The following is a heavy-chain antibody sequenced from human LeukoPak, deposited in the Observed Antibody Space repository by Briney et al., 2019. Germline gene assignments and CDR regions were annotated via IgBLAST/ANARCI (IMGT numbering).Heavy chain of an antibody. CDR2: INPNSGGT. Sequence: VASVKVSCKASGYTFTGYYMHWVRQAPGQGLEWMGWINPNSGGTNYAQKFRGRVTMTRDTSISTAYMELSRLRSDDTAVYYCARFFAYSYGYDYWGQGTLVTVSS. V-gene: IGHV1-2*02. CDR1: GYTFTGYY. D-gene: IGHD5-18*01. CDR3: ARFFAYSYGYDY. J-gene: IGHJ4*02.